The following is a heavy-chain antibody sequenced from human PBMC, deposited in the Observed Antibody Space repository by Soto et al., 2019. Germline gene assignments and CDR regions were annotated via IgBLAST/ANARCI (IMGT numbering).Heavy chain of an antibody. J-gene: IGHJ1*01. D-gene: IGHD6-19*01. CDR1: GFTFSSYS. Sequence: PGGSQRLSCAASGFTFSSYSMNWVRQAPGKGLEWVSSISSSSSYIYYADSVKGRFTISRDNAKNSLYLQMNSLRAEDTAVYYCARDVPGVAVAGTKYFQHWGQGTLVTVSS. CDR2: ISSSSSYI. CDR3: ARDVPGVAVAGTKYFQH. V-gene: IGHV3-21*01.